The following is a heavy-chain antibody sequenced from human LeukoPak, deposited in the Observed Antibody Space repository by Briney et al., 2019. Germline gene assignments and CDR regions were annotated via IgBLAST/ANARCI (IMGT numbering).Heavy chain of an antibody. J-gene: IGHJ5*02. CDR3: ARGRFWNARRRSVVNNWFDP. CDR1: GYTFTSYD. CDR2: MNPNSGNT. V-gene: IGHV1-8*03. D-gene: IGHD1-1*01. Sequence: GASVKVSCKASGYTFTSYDINWVRQATGQGLEWMGWMNPNSGNTGYAQKFQGRVTITRSTSISTAYMELSSLRSEDTAVYYCARGRFWNARRRSVVNNWFDPWGQGTLVTVSS.